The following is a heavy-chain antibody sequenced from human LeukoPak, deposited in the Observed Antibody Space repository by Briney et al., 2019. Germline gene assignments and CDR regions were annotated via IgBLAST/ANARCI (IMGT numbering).Heavy chain of an antibody. Sequence: GGSLRLSCAASGFDFSSDWMHWVRHAPGQGLVWVSRIKGDGISTNYADSVKGRFTISRDIAKNTLYLQMNSLRAEDTGVYYCAKDHYWSIDYWGRGTLVTVSS. D-gene: IGHD3-3*01. V-gene: IGHV3-74*01. CDR1: GFDFSSDW. CDR3: AKDHYWSIDY. CDR2: IKGDGIST. J-gene: IGHJ4*02.